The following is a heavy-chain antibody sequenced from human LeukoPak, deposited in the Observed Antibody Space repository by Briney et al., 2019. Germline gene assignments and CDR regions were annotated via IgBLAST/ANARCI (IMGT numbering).Heavy chain of an antibody. D-gene: IGHD3-16*02. V-gene: IGHV4-59*12. CDR3: ARGRSARDYDYVWGSYRPTYFDY. J-gene: IGHJ4*02. CDR1: GGSISSYY. Sequence: TSETLSLTCTVSGGSISSYYWSWIRQPPGKGLEWIGYIYYSGSTNYNPSLKSRVTISVDTSKNQFSLKLSSVTAADTAVYYCARGRSARDYDYVWGSYRPTYFDYWGQGTLVTVSS. CDR2: IYYSGST.